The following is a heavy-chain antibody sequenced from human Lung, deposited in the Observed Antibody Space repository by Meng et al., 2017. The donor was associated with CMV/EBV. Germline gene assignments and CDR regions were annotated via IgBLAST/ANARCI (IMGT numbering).Heavy chain of an antibody. D-gene: IGHD5-18*01. J-gene: IGHJ4*02. V-gene: IGHV1-18*01. CDR3: AREPSRYNYGPDY. Sequence: KASGNNFSDFGIAWVRQAPGQGLEWMGWNKGDNGNTNYAQRFQGRVTLTTDTATRTAYMELRSLRSDDTAVYFCAREPSRYNYGPDYWGQGTLVTVSS. CDR2: NKGDNGNT. CDR1: GNNFSDFG.